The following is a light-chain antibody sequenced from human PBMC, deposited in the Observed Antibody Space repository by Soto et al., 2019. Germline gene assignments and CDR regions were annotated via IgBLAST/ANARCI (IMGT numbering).Light chain of an antibody. Sequence: DIQMTQSPSSLSASVGARVSITCQASQDIRTSLSWFQQKPGRAPKLLIYGASYLETGVPSRFRGSGSGTYFTFTISSLQPEDIATYYCQHYHNLPPFTFGPGTRVDVK. CDR1: QDIRTS. V-gene: IGKV1-33*01. CDR3: QHYHNLPPFT. J-gene: IGKJ3*01. CDR2: GAS.